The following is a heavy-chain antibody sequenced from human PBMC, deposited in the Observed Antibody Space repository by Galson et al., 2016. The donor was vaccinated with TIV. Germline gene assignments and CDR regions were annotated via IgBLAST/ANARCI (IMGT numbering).Heavy chain of an antibody. CDR3: ARAPGYTGYSYGYFDS. J-gene: IGHJ4*02. Sequence: QSGAEVKKPGESLKISCKVSGYSFTSNWIAWVRQMPGKGLEWMGIIYAGDSDTSYSPSFQGQVTISADESVSTAYLQWSNLKASDSAMYFCARAPGYTGYSYGYFDSLGRGTLVTVSS. CDR2: IYAGDSDT. CDR1: GYSFTSNW. V-gene: IGHV5-51*03. D-gene: IGHD5-18*01.